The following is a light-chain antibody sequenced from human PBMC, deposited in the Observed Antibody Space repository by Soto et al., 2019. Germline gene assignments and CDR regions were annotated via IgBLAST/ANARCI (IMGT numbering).Light chain of an antibody. Sequence: EIVMTQSPATLSVSPGERATLSCRASQSVSGNLAWYQQKPGQAPRLLIYGASTRATGIPARFSGGGSGTEFTLTINSLQSEDFAVYYCQQYNNWPMYTFGQGTKLEI. CDR2: GAS. J-gene: IGKJ2*01. CDR3: QQYNNWPMYT. V-gene: IGKV3-15*01. CDR1: QSVSGN.